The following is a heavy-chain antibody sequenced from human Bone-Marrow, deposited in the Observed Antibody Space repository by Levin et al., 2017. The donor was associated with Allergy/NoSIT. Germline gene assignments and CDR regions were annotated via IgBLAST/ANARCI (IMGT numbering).Heavy chain of an antibody. D-gene: IGHD3-10*01. Sequence: ASVKVSCKASGYTFIGYYMHWIRQAPGQGPEWMGWINPNSGVTDSAQKFQGRVTMTRDTSISTAYMELRSLRSDDTAGHYCANTLVRSGDVFDVWGQGTMVTVSS. CDR3: ANTLVRSGDVFDV. CDR1: GYTFIGYY. CDR2: INPNSGVT. J-gene: IGHJ3*01. V-gene: IGHV1-2*02.